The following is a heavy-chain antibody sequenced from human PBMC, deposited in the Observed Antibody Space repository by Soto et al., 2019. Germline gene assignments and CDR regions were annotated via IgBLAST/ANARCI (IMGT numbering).Heavy chain of an antibody. V-gene: IGHV3-21*01. CDR2: ISSSSSYI. Sequence: PGGSLRLSCAASGFTFSSYSMNWVRQAPGKGLEWVSSISSSSSYIYYADSVKGRFTISRDNAKNSLYLQMNSLRAEDTAVYYCARQIGRAAAGPTRLTKDYWGQGT. CDR1: GFTFSSYS. CDR3: ARQIGRAAAGPTRLTKDY. D-gene: IGHD6-13*01. J-gene: IGHJ4*02.